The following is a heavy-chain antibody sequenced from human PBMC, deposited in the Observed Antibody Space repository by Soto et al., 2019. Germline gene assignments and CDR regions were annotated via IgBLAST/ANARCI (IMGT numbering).Heavy chain of an antibody. CDR3: ARIFAVVIKPFDY. D-gene: IGHD3-3*01. V-gene: IGHV3-21*01. Sequence: GGSLRLSCAASGFTFSSYSMNWVRQAPGKGLEWVSSISSSSSYIYYADSVKGRFTISRDNAKNSLYLQMNSLRAEDTAVYYCARIFAVVIKPFDYWGQGTLVTVS. J-gene: IGHJ4*02. CDR2: ISSSSSYI. CDR1: GFTFSSYS.